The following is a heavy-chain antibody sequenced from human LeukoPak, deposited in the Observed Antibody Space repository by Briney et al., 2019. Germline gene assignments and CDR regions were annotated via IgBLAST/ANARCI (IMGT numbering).Heavy chain of an antibody. CDR2: THYSGST. V-gene: IGHV4-39*01. J-gene: IGHJ4*02. D-gene: IGHD3-10*01. CDR1: RGSISSNSYY. Sequence: SETLSLTCTVSRGSISSNSYYWGWIRQPPGKGLEWIGSTHYSGSTYYNPSLKSRVTISVDTSKNQFSLKLSSVTAADTAVYYCARHAAVRGNLVDYWGQGTLVIVSS. CDR3: ARHAAVRGNLVDY.